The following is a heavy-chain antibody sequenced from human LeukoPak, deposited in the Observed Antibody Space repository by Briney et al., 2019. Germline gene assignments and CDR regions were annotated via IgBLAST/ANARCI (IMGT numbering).Heavy chain of an antibody. J-gene: IGHJ4*02. CDR3: AKEVVLGFGTSAIDY. CDR2: ITGSGGST. V-gene: IGHV3-23*01. CDR1: GFTFSDYA. D-gene: IGHD2-15*01. Sequence: GGSLRLSCAASGFTFSDYAMSWVRQAPGKGLEWVSHITGSGGSTYYADSVKGRFTISRDTSKSTLYLQMNSLRAEDTAVYYCAKEVVLGFGTSAIDYWGQGTLVTVSS.